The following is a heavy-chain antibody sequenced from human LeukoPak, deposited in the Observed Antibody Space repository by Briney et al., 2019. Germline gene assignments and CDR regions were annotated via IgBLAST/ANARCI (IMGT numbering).Heavy chain of an antibody. V-gene: IGHV3-23*01. CDR1: GFTFSRFG. J-gene: IGHJ6*03. CDR3: ATPVPHGSDPSLYYSYMDV. D-gene: IGHD3-10*01. CDR2: ISGRGGTNT. Sequence: PGGSQRLSCAASGFTFSRFGMNWVREAPGRGLEWVSAISGRGGTNTYDGDSVKCRFTIARDNSPNTLYLQMSSLRAEDTAVYYCATPVPHGSDPSLYYSYMDVCGKGSSVT.